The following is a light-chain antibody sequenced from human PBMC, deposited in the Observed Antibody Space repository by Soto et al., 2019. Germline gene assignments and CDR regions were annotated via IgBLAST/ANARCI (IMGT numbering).Light chain of an antibody. CDR2: RDN. J-gene: IGLJ3*02. V-gene: IGLV1-47*01. Sequence: QSVLSQPPSASGTPGQRVTISCSGSISNVGSNYVYWYQQLPGTAPKLLIYRDNQRPSGVPDRCSASKSGTSAYLAISGLRSEDEAVYYCAACDDTLSGDWGFGGGTKVTVL. CDR1: ISNVGSNY. CDR3: AACDDTLSGDWG.